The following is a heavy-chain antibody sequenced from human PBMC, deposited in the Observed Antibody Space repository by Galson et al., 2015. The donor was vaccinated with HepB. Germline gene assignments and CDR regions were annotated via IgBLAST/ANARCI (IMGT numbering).Heavy chain of an antibody. Sequence: SVKVSCKASGGTFSSYAISWVRQAPGQGLEWMGGIIPIFGTANYAQKFQGRVTITADESTSTAYMELSSLRSEDTAVYYCARVSLPPIAVAGYYFDYWGQGTLVTVSS. CDR1: GGTFSSYA. CDR3: ARVSLPPIAVAGYYFDY. V-gene: IGHV1-69*13. J-gene: IGHJ4*02. D-gene: IGHD6-19*01. CDR2: IIPIFGTA.